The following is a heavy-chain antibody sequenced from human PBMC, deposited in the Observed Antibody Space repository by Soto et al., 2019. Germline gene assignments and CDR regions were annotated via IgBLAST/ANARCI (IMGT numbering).Heavy chain of an antibody. D-gene: IGHD2-15*01. J-gene: IGHJ4*02. CDR1: GYSFTNYG. V-gene: IGHV1-18*04. CDR3: ARSCSGGSCHSAY. Sequence: QVQLVQSGTEVKKPGASVRVSCKTSGYSFTNYGINWVRQAPGQGLEWMGWISPFTGDTHYTQSLQGRIPVTTDTSTNTAYMELRSLRSADTAVYYCARSCSGGSCHSAYWGQGTLVTVSS. CDR2: ISPFTGDT.